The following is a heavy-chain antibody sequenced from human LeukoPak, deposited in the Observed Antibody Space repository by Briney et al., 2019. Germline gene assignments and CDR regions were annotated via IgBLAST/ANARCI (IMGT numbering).Heavy chain of an antibody. D-gene: IGHD5-24*01. Sequence: SVKVSCKASGGTFSRYAISWVRQAPGQGLEWMGGIIPIFGTANYAQKFQGRVTITADESTSTAYMELSSLRSEDTAVYYCAVSKVEMATSYYFDYWGQGTLVTVSS. CDR3: AVSKVEMATSYYFDY. CDR2: IIPIFGTA. V-gene: IGHV1-69*01. J-gene: IGHJ4*02. CDR1: GGTFSRYA.